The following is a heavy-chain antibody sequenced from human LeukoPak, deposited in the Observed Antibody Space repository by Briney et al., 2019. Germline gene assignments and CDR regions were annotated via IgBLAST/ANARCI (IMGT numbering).Heavy chain of an antibody. CDR3: ARNPYCGGDCSPGAFDI. V-gene: IGHV5-51*01. D-gene: IGHD2-21*02. J-gene: IGHJ3*02. CDR2: IYPGDSDT. Sequence: GKSPKISCKGSGYSFTSYWIGWVRQMPGKGLEWMGIIYPGDSDTRYSPSFQGQVTISADKSISTAYLQWSSLKASDTAMYYCARNPYCGGDCSPGAFDIWGQGTMVTVSS. CDR1: GYSFTSYW.